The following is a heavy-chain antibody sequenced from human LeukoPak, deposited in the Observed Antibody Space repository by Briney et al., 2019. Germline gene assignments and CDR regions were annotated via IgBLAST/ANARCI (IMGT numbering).Heavy chain of an antibody. J-gene: IGHJ4*02. Sequence: GGSLRLSCAASGFTFSSYGMTWVRQAPGKGLEWVSGISGSGGSTYYADSVKGRFTISRDNSRSTLSLQMDSLRAEDTATYYCATYRQIQVPFEFWGQGTLVTVSS. CDR1: GFTFSSYG. D-gene: IGHD5-18*01. V-gene: IGHV3-23*01. CDR3: ATYRQIQVPFEF. CDR2: ISGSGGST.